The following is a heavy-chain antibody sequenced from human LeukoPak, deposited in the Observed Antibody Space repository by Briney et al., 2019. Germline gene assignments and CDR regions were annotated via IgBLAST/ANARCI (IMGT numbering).Heavy chain of an antibody. CDR2: IRYDGSNK. D-gene: IGHD3-10*01. CDR1: GFTFSSYG. J-gene: IGHJ4*02. CDR3: ATAMVRGVTPTDC. V-gene: IGHV3-30*02. Sequence: PGGSLRLSCAASGFTFSSYGIHWVRQAPGKGLEWVAFIRYDGSNKYYADSVKGRFTISRDNSKNTLYLQMNSLRAEDTAVYYWATAMVRGVTPTDCWGQGTLVTVSS.